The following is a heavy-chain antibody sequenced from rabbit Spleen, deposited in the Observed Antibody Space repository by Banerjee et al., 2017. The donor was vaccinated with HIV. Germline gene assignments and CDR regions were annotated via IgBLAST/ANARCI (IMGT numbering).Heavy chain of an antibody. CDR1: GFSFSYNDY. CDR2: TAASRSALT. CDR3: ARDTGTSFSTYGMDL. Sequence: QSLEESGGGLVQPEGSLTLTCTTSGFSFSYNDYMCWVRQAPGKGLEWIACTAASRSALTYYASWAKGRFTCSKASSTTVTLQMTSLTAADTATYFCARDTGTSFSTYGMDLWGPGTLVTVS. J-gene: IGHJ6*01. D-gene: IGHD8-1*01. V-gene: IGHV1S40*01.